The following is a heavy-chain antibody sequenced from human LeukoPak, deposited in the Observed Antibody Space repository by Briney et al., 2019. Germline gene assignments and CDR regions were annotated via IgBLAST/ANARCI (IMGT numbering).Heavy chain of an antibody. D-gene: IGHD3-9*01. CDR3: ARGHFDILTGYGDYFDY. CDR1: GGSISSYY. CDR2: IYYSGST. J-gene: IGHJ4*02. Sequence: SETLSLTCTVSGGSISSYYWSWIRQPPGKGLEWIGYIYYSGSTNYSPSLKSRVTISVDTSKNQFSLKLSSVTAADTAVYYCARGHFDILTGYGDYFDYWGQGTLVTVSS. V-gene: IGHV4-59*01.